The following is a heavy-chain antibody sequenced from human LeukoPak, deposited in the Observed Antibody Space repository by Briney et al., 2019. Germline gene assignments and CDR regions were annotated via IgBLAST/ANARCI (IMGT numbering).Heavy chain of an antibody. D-gene: IGHD1-14*01. Sequence: GGSLRLSCAASAFTFKTYSMHWVRQAPGKGLEGVAVISFDGSVEYYTESVNGRFTVSRDNFDNTVHLQMNSLRLEDTSIYYCARGGDGINRDTEIDYWGQGTLVTVSS. CDR2: ISFDGSVE. CDR3: ARGGDGINRDTEIDY. J-gene: IGHJ4*02. CDR1: AFTFKTYS. V-gene: IGHV3-30*04.